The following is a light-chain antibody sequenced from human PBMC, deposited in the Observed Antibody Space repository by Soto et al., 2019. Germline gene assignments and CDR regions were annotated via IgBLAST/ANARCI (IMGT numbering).Light chain of an antibody. J-gene: IGKJ4*01. V-gene: IGKV3-11*01. CDR1: QSIRSY. CDR2: DAS. Sequence: EIVLTQSPATLSLSPGERVTLSCRASQSIRSYLAWYQQKPGQAPRLLIYDASNRATGIPARFSASGFGTDFTLTISSLEPEDFAIYYCQQRSNLLTFGGGTKIEIK. CDR3: QQRSNLLT.